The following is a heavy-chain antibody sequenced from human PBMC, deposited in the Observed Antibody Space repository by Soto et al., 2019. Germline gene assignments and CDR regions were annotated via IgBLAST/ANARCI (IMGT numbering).Heavy chain of an antibody. CDR2: IKQDGSEK. CDR1: GFTFSSYW. V-gene: IGHV3-7*01. D-gene: IGHD3-9*01. CDR3: ARDNPHYDILTGYPDY. Sequence: GGSLRLSCAASGFTFSSYWMSWVRQAPGKGLEWVANIKQDGSEKYYVDSVKGRFTISRDNAKNSLYLQMNSLRAEDTAVYYRARDNPHYDILTGYPDYWGQGTLVTVSS. J-gene: IGHJ4*02.